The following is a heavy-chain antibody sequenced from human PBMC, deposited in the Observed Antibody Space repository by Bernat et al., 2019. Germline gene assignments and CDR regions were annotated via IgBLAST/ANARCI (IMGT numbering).Heavy chain of an antibody. Sequence: QVQLVESGGGVVQPGRSLRLSCAASGFTFSSYGMHWVRQALGKGLEWVAVIWYDGSNKYYADSVKGRFTISRDNSKNTLHLQMNSLRAGDTAVYYCARDSISQAADLDCWGQGTLVTVSS. CDR2: IWYDGSNK. CDR3: ARDSISQAADLDC. V-gene: IGHV3-33*01. CDR1: GFTFSSYG. J-gene: IGHJ4*02. D-gene: IGHD6-13*01.